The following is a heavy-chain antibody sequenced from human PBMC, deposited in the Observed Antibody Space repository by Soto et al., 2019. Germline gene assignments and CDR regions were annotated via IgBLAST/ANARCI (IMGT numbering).Heavy chain of an antibody. CDR1: GFTFSDHY. V-gene: IGHV3-72*01. D-gene: IGHD3-10*01. J-gene: IGHJ6*02. CDR3: AREPYYYGSGIYYYGMDV. Sequence: XESLRLSCAASGFTFSDHYMDWVRQAPGKGLEWVGRTRNKANSYTTEYAASVKGRFTISRDDSKNSLYLQMNSLKTEDTAVYYCAREPYYYGSGIYYYGMDVWGQGTMVTVSS. CDR2: TRNKANSYTT.